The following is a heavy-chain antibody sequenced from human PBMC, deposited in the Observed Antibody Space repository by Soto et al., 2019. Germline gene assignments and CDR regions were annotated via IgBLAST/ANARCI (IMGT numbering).Heavy chain of an antibody. J-gene: IGHJ4*02. CDR3: ARHADGSSSF. V-gene: IGHV3-74*01. D-gene: IGHD6-6*01. CDR2: ITGDGRST. CDR1: GFTFSGHS. Sequence: GSLRLSCAASGFTFSGHSMDWVRQAPGKGLVWVSRITGDGRSTDYADSVKGRFTISRDNAMNTLYLQMTSLRAEDTAVYFCARHADGSSSFWGQGTLVTVSS.